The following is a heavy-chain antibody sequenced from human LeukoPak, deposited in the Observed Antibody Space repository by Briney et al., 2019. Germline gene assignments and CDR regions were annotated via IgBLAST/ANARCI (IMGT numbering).Heavy chain of an antibody. CDR1: GGSISSSSYY. Sequence: SETLSLTCTVSGGSISSSSYYWGWIRQPPGKGLEWIGYIYYSGSTNYNPSLKSRVTISVDTSKNQFSLKLSSVTAADTAVYYCASTLTKSGWLIYWGQGTLVTVSS. V-gene: IGHV4-61*05. D-gene: IGHD6-19*01. CDR3: ASTLTKSGWLIY. CDR2: IYYSGST. J-gene: IGHJ4*02.